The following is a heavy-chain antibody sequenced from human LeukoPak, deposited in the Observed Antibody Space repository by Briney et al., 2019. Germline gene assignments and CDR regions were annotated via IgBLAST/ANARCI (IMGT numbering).Heavy chain of an antibody. CDR3: ARGTYSGYDYYYGMDV. CDR2: IWYDVSNK. J-gene: IGHJ6*02. Sequence: GRSLRLSWPATRFTLSSYGMRSVRQAPGNGLEWVAVIWYDVSNKYYADSVKGRFTISRDNSKTTLYLQMNSLRAEDTAVYYCARGTYSGYDYYYGMDVWGQGTTVTVSS. CDR1: RFTLSSYG. V-gene: IGHV3-33*01. D-gene: IGHD5-12*01.